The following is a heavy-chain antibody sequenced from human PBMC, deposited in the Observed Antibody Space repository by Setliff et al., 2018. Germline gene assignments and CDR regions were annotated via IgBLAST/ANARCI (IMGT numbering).Heavy chain of an antibody. Sequence: GESLKISCKGSGYRFTTYWIGWVRQMPGKGLEWMGIVFSGDSDTRYSPSFQGQVTMSADKSINTAYLQWSSLKASDTAMYYCARLGAPASHDAFGIWGQGTMVTVSS. CDR2: VFSGDSDT. CDR3: ARLGAPASHDAFGI. J-gene: IGHJ3*02. D-gene: IGHD6-25*01. CDR1: GYRFTTYW. V-gene: IGHV5-51*01.